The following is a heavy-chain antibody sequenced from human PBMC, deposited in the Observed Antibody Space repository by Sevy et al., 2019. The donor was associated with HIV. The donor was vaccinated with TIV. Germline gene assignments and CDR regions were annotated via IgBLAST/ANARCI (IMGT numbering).Heavy chain of an antibody. Sequence: GGSLRLSCAASGFNFDDYAMHWVRQAPGKGLEWVSGISWNSGSIGYAASVKGRFTISMDNAKKSLFVQMNGLRTEDMALYYCAKGLGLYYYYAMDVWGQGTTVTVSS. CDR2: ISWNSGSI. CDR1: GFNFDDYA. V-gene: IGHV3-9*03. J-gene: IGHJ6*02. CDR3: AKGLGLYYYYAMDV.